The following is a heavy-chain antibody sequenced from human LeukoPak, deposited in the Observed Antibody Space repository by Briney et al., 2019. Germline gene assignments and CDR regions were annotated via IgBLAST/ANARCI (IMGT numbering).Heavy chain of an antibody. CDR3: ARDGGPDIVVVPAAIRVGMDV. J-gene: IGHJ6*02. CDR2: ISSSSSYI. V-gene: IGHV3-21*01. D-gene: IGHD2-2*02. CDR1: GFTFSSYS. Sequence: GGSLRLSCAASGFTFSSYSMNWVRQAPGKGLEWVSSISSSSSYIYYADSVKGRFTISRDNAKNSLHLQMNSLRAEDTAVYYCARDGGPDIVVVPAAIRVGMDVWGQGTTVTVSS.